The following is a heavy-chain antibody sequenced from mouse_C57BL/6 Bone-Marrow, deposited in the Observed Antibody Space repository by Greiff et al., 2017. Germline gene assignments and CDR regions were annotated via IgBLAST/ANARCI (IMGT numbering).Heavy chain of an antibody. CDR1: GYTFTSYW. CDR3: ARAQLCPNWYCDV. J-gene: IGHJ1*03. CDR2: INPSSGYT. Sequence: VHLQQSGAELAKPGASVKLSCKASGYTFTSYWMHWVKQRPGQGLEWIGYINPSSGYTKYNQKFKDKATLTADKSSSTAYMQLSSLTYEDSAVYYGARAQLCPNWYCDVWGTGTTVTVSS. V-gene: IGHV1-7*01. D-gene: IGHD1-1*02.